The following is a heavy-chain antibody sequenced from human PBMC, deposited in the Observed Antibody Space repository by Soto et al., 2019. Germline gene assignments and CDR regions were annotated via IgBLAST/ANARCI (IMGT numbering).Heavy chain of an antibody. Sequence: ASVKVSCKAAGYSFTDYHIHWVRQAPGQGLEWLGRINPKSGGTSTAQKFQGWVTMTTDTSISTASMELTRLTSDGTAIYYCARGDSTDCSNGVCAFFYHHDLEVWGQGTTVTVSS. CDR2: INPKSGGT. J-gene: IGHJ6*02. CDR3: ARGDSTDCSNGVCAFFYHHDLEV. CDR1: GYSFTDYH. V-gene: IGHV1-2*04. D-gene: IGHD2-8*01.